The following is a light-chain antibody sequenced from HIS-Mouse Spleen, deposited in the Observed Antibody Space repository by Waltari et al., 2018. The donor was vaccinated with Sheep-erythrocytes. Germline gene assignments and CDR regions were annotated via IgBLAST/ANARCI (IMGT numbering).Light chain of an antibody. CDR3: CSYAGSYNHV. V-gene: IGLV2-11*01. CDR1: SRHVGGYNY. J-gene: IGLJ1*01. CDR2: DVS. Sequence: QSALTQPPSVSGSPGQSVTISCTGTSRHVGGYNYFSWYQQHPGKAPKLMIYDVSKRPSGVPDRFSGSKSGNTASLTISGLQAEDEADYYCCSYAGSYNHVFATGTKVTVL.